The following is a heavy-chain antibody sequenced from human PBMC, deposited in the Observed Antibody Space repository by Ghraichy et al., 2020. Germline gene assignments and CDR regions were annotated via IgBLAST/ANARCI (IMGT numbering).Heavy chain of an antibody. CDR1: GYTFTSYG. J-gene: IGHJ4*02. CDR2: ISAYNGNT. D-gene: IGHD2-21*02. V-gene: IGHV1-18*01. CDR3: AREGGIVVVTATLAV. Sequence: ASVKVSCKASGYTFTSYGISWVRQAPGQGLEWMGWISAYNGNTNYAQKLQGRVTMTTDTSTSTAYMELRSLRSDDTAVYYCAREGGIVVVTATLAVWGQGTLVTVSS.